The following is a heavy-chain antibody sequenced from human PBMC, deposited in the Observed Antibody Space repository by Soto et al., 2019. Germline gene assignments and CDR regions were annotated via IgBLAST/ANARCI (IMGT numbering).Heavy chain of an antibody. CDR1: GGSISSGYHY. Sequence: LSLTCSVSGGSISSGYHYWSWIRQPPGKGLEWIGNIYYSGNTYYNPSLKSRVTISLDTSKNQFSLRLNSVTAADTAVYYCATEDTSGWHRVFDSWGQGTLVTVSS. J-gene: IGHJ4*02. CDR2: IYYSGNT. V-gene: IGHV4-30-4*01. D-gene: IGHD6-19*01. CDR3: ATEDTSGWHRVFDS.